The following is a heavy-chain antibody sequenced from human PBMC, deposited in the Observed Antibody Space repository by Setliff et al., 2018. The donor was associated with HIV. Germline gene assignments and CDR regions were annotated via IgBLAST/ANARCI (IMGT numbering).Heavy chain of an antibody. V-gene: IGHV4-61*09. D-gene: IGHD6-13*01. Sequence: SETLSLTCTVSGDSIAGGSYFWSWIRQPAGKGLEWIGHIYTSGSPSYNPSLKGRITISLDTSKNQFSLNLTSVTAADTAVYYCARRTPGYSSSYYFDYWGQGTLVTVSS. CDR3: ARRTPGYSSSYYFDY. CDR2: IYTSGSP. CDR1: GDSIAGGSYF. J-gene: IGHJ4*02.